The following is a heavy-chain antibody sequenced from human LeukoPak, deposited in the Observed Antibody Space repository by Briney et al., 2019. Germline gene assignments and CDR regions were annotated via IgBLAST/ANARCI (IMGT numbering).Heavy chain of an antibody. CDR3: ARGGGDIPINY. Sequence: GGSLRLSWAASGXTFSTFTMNWVRQAPGKGLEWVSSISNSRYTYYADAVKGRFTISRDNARNSLYLEMNSLRAEDTALYYCARGGGDIPINYWGQGTLVTVSS. CDR2: ISNSRYT. D-gene: IGHD2-21*02. CDR1: GXTFSTFT. J-gene: IGHJ4*02. V-gene: IGHV3-21*01.